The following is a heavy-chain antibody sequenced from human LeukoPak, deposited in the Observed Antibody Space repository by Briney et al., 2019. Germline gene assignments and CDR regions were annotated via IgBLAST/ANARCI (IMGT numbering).Heavy chain of an antibody. J-gene: IGHJ6*03. CDR3: ARHIGGGIEDMDV. CDR2: IYVTGN. CDR1: GGSIGTYY. Sequence: SETLSLTCTVSGGSIGTYYWSWVRQSPGKGLEWIGYIYVTGNRYNPYLQSRVTVSVDTSRNQFFLKMSSVTAADTAVYYCARHIGGGIEDMDVWGKGTKVTVSS. D-gene: IGHD3-10*01. V-gene: IGHV4-59*08.